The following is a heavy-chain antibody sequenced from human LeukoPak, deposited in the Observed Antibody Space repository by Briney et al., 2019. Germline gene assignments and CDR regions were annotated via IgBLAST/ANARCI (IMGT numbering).Heavy chain of an antibody. J-gene: IGHJ4*02. Sequence: PGGSLRLSCAASGFTLSSYGMHWVRQAPGKGLEWVAVISYDGSNKYYADSVKGRFTISRDNSKNTLYLQMNSLRAEDTAVYYCAKEYSGYDSGVLDYWGQGTLVTVSS. CDR3: AKEYSGYDSGVLDY. CDR2: ISYDGSNK. CDR1: GFTLSSYG. D-gene: IGHD5-12*01. V-gene: IGHV3-30*18.